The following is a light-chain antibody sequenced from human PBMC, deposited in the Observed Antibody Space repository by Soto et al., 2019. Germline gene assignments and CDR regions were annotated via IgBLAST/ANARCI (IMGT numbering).Light chain of an antibody. J-gene: IGLJ1*01. CDR1: SSDVGGYNY. V-gene: IGLV2-14*01. Sequence: QSALTQPASVSGSPGQSITVSCTGTSSDVGGYNYVSWYQQHPGKAPKLMIYDVSNRPSGVSNRFSGSKSGNTASLTISGLQAEYEADYYCSSYTSSSPPSYVFGTGTKVTV. CDR2: DVS. CDR3: SSYTSSSPPSYV.